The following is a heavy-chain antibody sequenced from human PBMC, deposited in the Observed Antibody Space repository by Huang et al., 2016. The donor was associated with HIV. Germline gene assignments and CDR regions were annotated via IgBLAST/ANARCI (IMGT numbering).Heavy chain of an antibody. D-gene: IGHD6-13*01. Sequence: QVQLRESGPRLVKPSETLSLTCTVSGGSINSHHWSWVRQPPGEGVEWIGSISYSGSTNYTPALQSRATRAVDMSKNLFSLRLSSVTAADTAVYYCARELFGYGSNWFMDVWGKGTTVTVSS. CDR1: GGSINSHH. J-gene: IGHJ6*03. V-gene: IGHV4-59*11. CDR2: ISYSGST. CDR3: ARELFGYGSNWFMDV.